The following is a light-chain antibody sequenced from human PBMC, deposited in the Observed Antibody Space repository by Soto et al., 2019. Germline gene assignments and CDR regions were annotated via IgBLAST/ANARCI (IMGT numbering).Light chain of an antibody. V-gene: IGLV2-14*01. CDR3: SSYTTSNTYV. CDR2: EVS. J-gene: IGLJ1*01. CDR1: SSDVGGYNY. Sequence: QSVLTQPASVSGYPGQSITISCTGRSSDVGGYNYVSWYQQHPGKAPKFMIYEVSRRPSGVSNRFSGSKSGNTASLTVSGLQVEDEADYYCSSYTTSNTYVFGTGTKVTVL.